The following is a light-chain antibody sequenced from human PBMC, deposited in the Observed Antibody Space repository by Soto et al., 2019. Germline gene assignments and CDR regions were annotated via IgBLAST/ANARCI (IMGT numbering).Light chain of an antibody. J-gene: IGKJ1*01. CDR1: QTISSW. CDR2: DAF. V-gene: IGKV1-5*01. Sequence: DIQMTQSPSTLHASVGDRVTITCRARQTISSWLAWYQQNPGKAPDLLIYDAFRLAGGVPSRFSGSESGTEFTLTIGSLQPDDFTTYFCQQYYNYSTFGQGTKVEVK. CDR3: QQYYNYST.